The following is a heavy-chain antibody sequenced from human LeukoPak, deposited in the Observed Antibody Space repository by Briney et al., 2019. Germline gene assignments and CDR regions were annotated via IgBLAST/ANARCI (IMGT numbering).Heavy chain of an antibody. Sequence: PSQTLSLTCTVSGGSISSGDYYWRWIRQPPGKGLEWIGYIYYSGSTCYNPSLKSRVTIPEDTSKNQFSLKLSSVTAADTAVYYCARETGEYSSSIDYWGQGTLVTVSS. CDR1: GGSISSGDYY. J-gene: IGHJ4*02. CDR2: IYYSGST. V-gene: IGHV4-30-4*08. D-gene: IGHD6-6*01. CDR3: ARETGEYSSSIDY.